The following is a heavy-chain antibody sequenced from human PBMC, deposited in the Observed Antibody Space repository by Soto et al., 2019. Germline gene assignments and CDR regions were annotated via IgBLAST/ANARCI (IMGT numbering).Heavy chain of an antibody. D-gene: IGHD4-17*01. V-gene: IGHV5-51*01. CDR1: GYSFSNWW. Sequence: PGESPKLSCMGSGYSFSNWWIAWVREMPGQGLEYMGIIYPSDSQTRYSPSFQGPATISADKSISTAYLQWSSLNASDTAIYYCARHGFYGDYSSNYFDPWGQGTLVTVSS. CDR3: ARHGFYGDYSSNYFDP. CDR2: IYPSDSQT. J-gene: IGHJ5*02.